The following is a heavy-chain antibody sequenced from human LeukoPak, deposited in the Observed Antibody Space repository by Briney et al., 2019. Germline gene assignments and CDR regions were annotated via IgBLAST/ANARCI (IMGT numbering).Heavy chain of an antibody. D-gene: IGHD4-17*01. CDR1: GFTFSSYA. V-gene: IGHV3-72*01. CDR3: VRAGTTVTPYYFDY. Sequence: PGGSLRLSCAASGFTFSSYAMSWVRQAPGKGLEWVARIRNKANSYTTEYAASVKGRFTISRDDSRTSMYLQMNSLKTEDTAAYFCVRAGTTVTPYYFDYWGQGTLVTVSS. J-gene: IGHJ4*02. CDR2: IRNKANSYTT.